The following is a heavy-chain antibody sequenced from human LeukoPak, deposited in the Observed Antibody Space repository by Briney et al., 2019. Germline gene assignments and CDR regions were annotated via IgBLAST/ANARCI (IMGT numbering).Heavy chain of an antibody. V-gene: IGHV4-59*01. Sequence: SETLSLTCTVSGGSISSYYWSWIRQPPGKGLEWIGYIYYSGSTNYNPSLKSRVTISVDTSKNQFSLKLSSVTAADTAVYYCAGEPYYYDSSGYYYWGQGTLVTVSS. D-gene: IGHD3-22*01. CDR1: GGSISSYY. CDR2: IYYSGST. J-gene: IGHJ4*02. CDR3: AGEPYYYDSSGYYY.